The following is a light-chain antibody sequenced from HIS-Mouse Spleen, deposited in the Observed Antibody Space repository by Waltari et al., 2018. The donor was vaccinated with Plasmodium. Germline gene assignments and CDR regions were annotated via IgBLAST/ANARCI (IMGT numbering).Light chain of an antibody. J-gene: IGKJ4*01. CDR2: AAS. CDR1: KGIRSY. V-gene: IGKV1-39*01. Sequence: DIQMTQSPSSLSASVGDRVTITCRASKGIRSYLNWYQQNPGKAPKLLIYAASSLQSGVPSRFSGSGSGTDFTLTISSLQPEDFATYYCQQFNSYPLTFGGGTKVEIK. CDR3: QQFNSYPLT.